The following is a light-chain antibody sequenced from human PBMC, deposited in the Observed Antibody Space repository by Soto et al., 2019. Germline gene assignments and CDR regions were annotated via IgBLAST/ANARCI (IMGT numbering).Light chain of an antibody. Sequence: QLVLTQPASVSGSPGQSITISCTGTSSDVGGYNYVSWYQQHPGKAPKLMIYEVSNRPSGVSNRFSGSKSGNTASLTISGLQAEDEADYYCISYTSSSTPWVFGGGTQLTVL. CDR1: SSDVGGYNY. J-gene: IGLJ2*01. V-gene: IGLV2-14*01. CDR2: EVS. CDR3: ISYTSSSTPWV.